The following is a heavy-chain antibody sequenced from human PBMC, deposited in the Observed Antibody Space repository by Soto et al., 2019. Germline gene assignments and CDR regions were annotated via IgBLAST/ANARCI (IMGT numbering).Heavy chain of an antibody. J-gene: IGHJ4*02. Sequence: GESLNISCKGSGYTFTTYCIGWVRQMPGKGLEWMGIIYPGDSDTTYSPSFQGQVTISADRSISTAYLQWNSLKASDSAMYYCGRLDSSYYFDYWGQGTLVTVSS. CDR1: GYTFTTYC. CDR2: IYPGDSDT. V-gene: IGHV5-51*01. D-gene: IGHD3-22*01. CDR3: GRLDSSYYFDY.